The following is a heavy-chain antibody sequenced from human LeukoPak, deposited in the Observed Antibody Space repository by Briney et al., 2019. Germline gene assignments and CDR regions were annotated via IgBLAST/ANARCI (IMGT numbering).Heavy chain of an antibody. CDR2: IYYSGST. J-gene: IGHJ3*02. D-gene: IGHD1-26*01. V-gene: IGHV4-59*01. Sequence: SETLSLTCTVSGGSISSYYWSWIRQPPGKGLEWIGYIYYSGSTNYNPSLKSRVTISVDTSKNQFSLKLSSVTAADTAVYYCARASPLGGSYAFDIWGQGAMVTVSS. CDR1: GGSISSYY. CDR3: ARASPLGGSYAFDI.